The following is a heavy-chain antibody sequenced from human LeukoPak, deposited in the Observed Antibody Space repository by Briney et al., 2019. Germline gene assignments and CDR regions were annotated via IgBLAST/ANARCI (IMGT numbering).Heavy chain of an antibody. V-gene: IGHV4-59*01. CDR2: IYYSGST. CDR3: ARGTFPKSKGGAFDI. CDR1: GGPISSYY. Sequence: PSETLSLTCTVSGGPISSYYWSWIRQPPGKGLEWIGYIYYSGSTNYNPSLKSRVTISVDTSKNQFSLKLSSVTAADTAVYYCARGTFPKSKGGAFDIWGQGTMVTVSS. D-gene: IGHD1-14*01. J-gene: IGHJ3*02.